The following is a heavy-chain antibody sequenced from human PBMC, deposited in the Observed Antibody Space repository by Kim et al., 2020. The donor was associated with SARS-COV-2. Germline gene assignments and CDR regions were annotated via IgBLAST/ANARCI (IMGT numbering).Heavy chain of an antibody. Sequence: ASVKVSCKASGYTFTSYGISWVRQAPGQGLEWMGWISAYNGNTNYAQKLQGRVTMTTDTSTSTAYMELRSLRFDDTAVYYCARVQYYDFWSGYYYPEYFQHWGQGTLVTVSS. CDR1: GYTFTSYG. CDR2: ISAYNGNT. J-gene: IGHJ1*01. D-gene: IGHD3-3*01. CDR3: ARVQYYDFWSGYYYPEYFQH. V-gene: IGHV1-18*01.